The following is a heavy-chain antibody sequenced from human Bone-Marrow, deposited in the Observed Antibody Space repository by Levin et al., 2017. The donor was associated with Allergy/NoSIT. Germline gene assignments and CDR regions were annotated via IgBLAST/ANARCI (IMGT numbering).Heavy chain of an antibody. D-gene: IGHD2-15*01. J-gene: IGHJ3*01. V-gene: IGHV3-30-3*01. CDR3: ARDLNRWQGSFDL. CDR1: GFNFRNYA. CDR2: LSHDGSKQ. Sequence: LSLTCAASGFNFRNYAMYWVRQAPGTGLEWVAFLSHDGSKQSYAESVKGRFSISRDNSKNTLYLQMNILRVDDTAMFYCARDLNRWQGSFDLWGQGTMVIVSS.